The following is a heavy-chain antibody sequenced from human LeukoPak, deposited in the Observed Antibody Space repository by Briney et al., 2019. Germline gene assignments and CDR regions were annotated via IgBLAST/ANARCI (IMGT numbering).Heavy chain of an antibody. CDR1: GFTFSNAW. J-gene: IGHJ4*02. CDR3: TRSSYTNSWFFY. CDR2: IKSRGDGGTT. V-gene: IGHV3-15*01. D-gene: IGHD2-8*01. Sequence: GGSLRLSCVASGFTFSNAWMSWVRQAPGKGVEWIGRIKSRGDGGTTDYTAPVKGRFTLSRDDSKNTVYLQMNNLKAEDTAVYYCTRSSYTNSWFFYWGQGSLVTVSS.